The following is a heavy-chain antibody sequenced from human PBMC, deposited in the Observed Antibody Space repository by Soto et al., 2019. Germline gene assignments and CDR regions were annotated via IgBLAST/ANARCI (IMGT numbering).Heavy chain of an antibody. V-gene: IGHV3-23*01. CDR1: GFPFSTSG. J-gene: IGHJ4*02. CDR2: IGPNPVNI. D-gene: IGHD2-2*01. Sequence: EVQLLESGGGLVQPGGSLRLSCAASGFPFSTSGMLWVRQPPGEGLEWVSAIGPNPVNINYRDSVKGRFTISRDNSRSTVFLQMSALRAEDTALYYCATARHCSSAACPAAEWGQGTLITVSS. CDR3: ATARHCSSAACPAAE.